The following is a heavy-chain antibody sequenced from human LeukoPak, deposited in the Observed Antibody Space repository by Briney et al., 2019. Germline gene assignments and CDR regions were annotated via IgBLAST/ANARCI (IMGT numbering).Heavy chain of an antibody. CDR2: IKQDGSEK. Sequence: GGSLRLSCAASGFTFSSYWMSWVRQAPGKGLEWVANIKQDGSEKYYVDSVKGRFTISRDNAKNSLYLQINSLRAEDTAVYYCARAGVTMDRGALIGYWGQGTLVTVSA. D-gene: IGHD3-10*01. V-gene: IGHV3-7*01. CDR3: ARAGVTMDRGALIGY. CDR1: GFTFSSYW. J-gene: IGHJ4*02.